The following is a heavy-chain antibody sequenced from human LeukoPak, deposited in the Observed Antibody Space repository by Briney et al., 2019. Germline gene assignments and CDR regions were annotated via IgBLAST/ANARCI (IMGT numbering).Heavy chain of an antibody. Sequence: ASVKVSCKASGYTFTSYGMRWVRQAPGQGLEWMGWISAYNGNTNYAQKLQGRVTITTDTSTSTAYMELSSLRSDDTAVYYCSRADITIAYFDNRGEGTPVTLSS. CDR1: GYTFTSYG. CDR2: ISAYNGNT. J-gene: IGHJ4*02. V-gene: IGHV1-18*01. D-gene: IGHD3-10*01. CDR3: SRADITIAYFDN.